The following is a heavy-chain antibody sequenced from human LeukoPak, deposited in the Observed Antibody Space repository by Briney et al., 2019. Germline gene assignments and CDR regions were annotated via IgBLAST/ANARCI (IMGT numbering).Heavy chain of an antibody. D-gene: IGHD1-1*01. CDR1: GYTFSSYG. Sequence: ASVKVSCKASGYTFSSYGISWVRQAPGQGLEWMGWISAYNGNTNYAQKLQGRVTMTTDTSTSTAYMELRSLRSDDTAVYYCARGLTRFSQRDEELDYWGQGTLVTVSS. V-gene: IGHV1-18*01. CDR2: ISAYNGNT. CDR3: ARGLTRFSQRDEELDY. J-gene: IGHJ4*02.